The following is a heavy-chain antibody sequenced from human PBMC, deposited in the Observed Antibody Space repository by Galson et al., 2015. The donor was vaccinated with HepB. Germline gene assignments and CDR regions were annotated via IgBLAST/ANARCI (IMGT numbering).Heavy chain of an antibody. J-gene: IGHJ6*02. D-gene: IGHD5-18*01. V-gene: IGHV3-33*01. Sequence: SLRLSCAASGFTFSSYGMHWVRQAPGEGLEWVAVIWYDGSNKYYADSVKGRFTISRDNSKNTLYLQMNSLRAEDTAVYYCARDRGYSYGYSAPYYYYGMDVWGQGTTVTVSS. CDR2: IWYDGSNK. CDR1: GFTFSSYG. CDR3: ARDRGYSYGYSAPYYYYGMDV.